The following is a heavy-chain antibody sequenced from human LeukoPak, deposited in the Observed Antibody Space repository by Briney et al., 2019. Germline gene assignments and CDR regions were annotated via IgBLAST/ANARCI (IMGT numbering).Heavy chain of an antibody. D-gene: IGHD3-22*01. V-gene: IGHV5-51*01. J-gene: IGHJ4*02. CDR1: GYSFTSYW. CDR2: VYPGDSDT. Sequence: GESLKISCKGSGYSFTSYWIGWVRQMPGKGLEWMGIVYPGDSDTRYSPSFQGQVTISADKSISTAYLQWSSLKASDTAMYYCATRSSGYYDIFDYWGQGTLVTVSS. CDR3: ATRSSGYYDIFDY.